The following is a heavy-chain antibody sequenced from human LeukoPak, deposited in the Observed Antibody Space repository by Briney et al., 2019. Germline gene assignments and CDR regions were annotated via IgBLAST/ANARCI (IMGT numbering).Heavy chain of an antibody. Sequence: ASVKVSFKVSDYTLTELSLHWVRQAPGKGLEWMGGFDPEEGETVYAQKFQGRVSMTEDTSTDTAYMELTSLRSDDTAVYYCATDGGYYYFDSWGQGTLVTVSS. CDR3: ATDGGYYYFDS. CDR2: FDPEEGET. D-gene: IGHD3-22*01. J-gene: IGHJ4*02. V-gene: IGHV1-24*01. CDR1: DYTLTELS.